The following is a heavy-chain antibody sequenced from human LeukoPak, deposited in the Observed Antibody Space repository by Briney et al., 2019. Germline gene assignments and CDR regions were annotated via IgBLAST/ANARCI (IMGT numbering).Heavy chain of an antibody. Sequence: SQTLSLTCAISGDSVSSNTAAWNWIRQSPSKGLEWLGRTYYRSKWYNDYAVSVKSRITITADTSKNHFSLQLNSVTPEDTAMYYCARSLAAAGRNWFDPWGQGTLVTVSS. CDR1: GDSVSSNTAA. CDR2: TYYRSKWYN. V-gene: IGHV6-1*01. J-gene: IGHJ5*02. D-gene: IGHD6-13*01. CDR3: ARSLAAAGRNWFDP.